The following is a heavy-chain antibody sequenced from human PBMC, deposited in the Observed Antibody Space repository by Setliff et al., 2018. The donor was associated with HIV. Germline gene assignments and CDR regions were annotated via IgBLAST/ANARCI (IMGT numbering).Heavy chain of an antibody. D-gene: IGHD3-9*01. CDR1: GYIFTTFG. Sequence: ASVKVSCKASGYIFTTFGFSWVRQAPGQGLEWMGWIVVGRGNTDYAQKFQERVTITRDKSTSTAYMELNGLRSEDTALYYCAAGGYHDILTGHSNGPHYYYGMDVWGQGTTVTVSS. J-gene: IGHJ6*02. CDR3: AAGGYHDILTGHSNGPHYYYGMDV. CDR2: IVVGRGNT. V-gene: IGHV1-58*01.